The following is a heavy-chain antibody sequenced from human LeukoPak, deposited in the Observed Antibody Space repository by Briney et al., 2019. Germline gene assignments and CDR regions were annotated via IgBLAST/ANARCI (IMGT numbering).Heavy chain of an antibody. J-gene: IGHJ4*02. CDR2: ISYDGNNK. Sequence: PGRSLRLSCAASGFTFSSYPMHWVRQAPGKGLEWVAVISYDGNNKYYADSVKGRFTISRDNSKNTLYLQMNSLRAEDTAVYYCARDVLAAPGVYNSDYWGQGTLVTVSS. V-gene: IGHV3-30-3*01. D-gene: IGHD6-13*01. CDR3: ARDVLAAPGVYNSDY. CDR1: GFTFSSYP.